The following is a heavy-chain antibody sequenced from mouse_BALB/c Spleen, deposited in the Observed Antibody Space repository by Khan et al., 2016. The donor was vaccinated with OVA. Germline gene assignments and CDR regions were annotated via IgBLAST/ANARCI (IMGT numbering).Heavy chain of an antibody. V-gene: IGHV6-6*02. Sequence: VQLQESGPGLVQPGGSMKLSCVVSGFTFTNYCMNRVRQYLEKGIVWVAENILKTDYYVTHYAESVKGRFTISRDESNSSVYLQMNNLRAEDTGIYYCWILLWGQGTTLTVSS. CDR3: WILL. CDR2: NILKTDYYVT. CDR1: GFTFTNYC. J-gene: IGHJ2*01.